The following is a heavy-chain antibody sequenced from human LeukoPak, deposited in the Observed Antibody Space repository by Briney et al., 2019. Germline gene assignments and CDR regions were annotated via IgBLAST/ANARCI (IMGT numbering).Heavy chain of an antibody. J-gene: IGHJ3*02. CDR2: IYPGDSDT. CDR3: ARHGIHSSGWYGAFDI. V-gene: IGHV5-51*01. Sequence: GESLQISCKGSGYSFTSYWIGWVRQMPGKGLEWMGIIYPGDSDTRYSPSFQGQVTISADKSISTAYLQWSSLKASDTAMYYCARHGIHSSGWYGAFDIWGQGTMVTVSS. D-gene: IGHD6-19*01. CDR1: GYSFTSYW.